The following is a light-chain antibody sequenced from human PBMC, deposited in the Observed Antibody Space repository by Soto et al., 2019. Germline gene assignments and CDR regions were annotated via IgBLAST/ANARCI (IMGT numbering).Light chain of an antibody. V-gene: IGKV3-15*01. CDR2: GAS. J-gene: IGKJ4*01. CDR3: QQYNYWPLT. Sequence: EIVMTQSPPTLSVSPGERAPLSSRASQTIRSSYLAWYQQKPAQAPRLLIYGASTRATGIPARFSGSGSGTEFTLPITSLQSEDFAVYYCQQYNYWPLTFGGGTRVEIK. CDR1: QTIRSSY.